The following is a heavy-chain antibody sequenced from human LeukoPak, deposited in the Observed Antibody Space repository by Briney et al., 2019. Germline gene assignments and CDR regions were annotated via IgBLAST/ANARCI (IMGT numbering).Heavy chain of an antibody. CDR2: TYYRSKLYN. J-gene: IGHJ4*02. Sequence: SQTLSLTCAISGDSVSSNSATWTWIRQSPSRGLEWLGRTYYRSKLYNDYAESVKSRITINPDTSRNQFSLQVNSVTPEDTAVYYCARGSSSNSWYFDYWGQGTLVAVSS. V-gene: IGHV6-1*01. D-gene: IGHD6-13*01. CDR1: GDSVSSNSAT. CDR3: ARGSSSNSWYFDY.